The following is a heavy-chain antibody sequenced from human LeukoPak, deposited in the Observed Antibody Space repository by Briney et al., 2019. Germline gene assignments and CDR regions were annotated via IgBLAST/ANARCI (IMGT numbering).Heavy chain of an antibody. Sequence: ASETLSLTCTVSGGSISNTNYYWAWIRQPPGRGLEWIGSIYYTGTTFDNPSLKSRVTLSVDTSKNQFSLKLSSVTAADTAVYYCARADSYGVKGPDYWGQGTLVTVSS. CDR3: ARADSYGVKGPDY. V-gene: IGHV4-39*07. J-gene: IGHJ4*02. D-gene: IGHD5-18*01. CDR2: IYYTGTT. CDR1: GGSISNTNYY.